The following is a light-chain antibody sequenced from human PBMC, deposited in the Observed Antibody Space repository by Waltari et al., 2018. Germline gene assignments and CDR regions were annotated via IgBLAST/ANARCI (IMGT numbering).Light chain of an antibody. CDR2: KAS. CDR1: QSINKA. V-gene: IGKV1-5*03. Sequence: IQMTQSPSTLSAPVGDRVTITCRASQSINKALAWYQQKPGKAPKLLIYKASSLESGVSSRFNGSGSGTEFTLTISSLQTDDYGTYFCQHSNSYYTFGQGTKLEIK. J-gene: IGKJ2*01. CDR3: QHSNSYYT.